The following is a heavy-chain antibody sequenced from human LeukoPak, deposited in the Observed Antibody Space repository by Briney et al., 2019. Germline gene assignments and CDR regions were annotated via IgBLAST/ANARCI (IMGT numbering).Heavy chain of an antibody. D-gene: IGHD3-10*01. CDR2: ISYDGSNK. CDR3: AQGGSEIYYFYHGMDV. Sequence: GGSLRLSCAASGFIFNSYAIHWVRQAPGKGLEWVTAISYDGSNKHYADSVRGRFTISRDNSKNTLYLQMNSLRTEDTAVYYCAQGGSEIYYFYHGMDVWGRGTTVTVSS. CDR1: GFIFNSYA. V-gene: IGHV3-30*03. J-gene: IGHJ6*02.